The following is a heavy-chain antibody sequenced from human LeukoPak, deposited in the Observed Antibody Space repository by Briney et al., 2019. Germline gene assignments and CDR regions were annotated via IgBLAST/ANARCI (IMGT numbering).Heavy chain of an antibody. J-gene: IGHJ6*03. V-gene: IGHV5-51*01. Sequence: GESLKISCKGSGYSFTSYWIGWVRQMPGKGLEWMGIIYPGDSDTRYSPSFQGQVTISADKSISTAYLQWSSLKASDTAIYYCARLPTTVTTLTNFHYYYMDAWGKGTTVTVSS. D-gene: IGHD4-11*01. CDR2: IYPGDSDT. CDR1: GYSFTSYW. CDR3: ARLPTTVTTLTNFHYYYMDA.